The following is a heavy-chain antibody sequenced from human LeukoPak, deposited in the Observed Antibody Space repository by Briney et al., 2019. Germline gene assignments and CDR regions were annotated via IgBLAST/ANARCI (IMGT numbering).Heavy chain of an antibody. CDR3: ARHTFWNYVSWFDP. V-gene: IGHV4-34*01. CDR2: INHSGST. CDR1: GGSFSGYY. D-gene: IGHD1-7*01. Sequence: SETLSLTCAVYGGSFSGYYWSWIRQPPGKGLEWIGEINHSGSTNYNPSLKSRVTISVDTSRNQFSLKLSSVTAADTAVYYCARHTFWNYVSWFDPWGQGTLVTVSS. J-gene: IGHJ5*02.